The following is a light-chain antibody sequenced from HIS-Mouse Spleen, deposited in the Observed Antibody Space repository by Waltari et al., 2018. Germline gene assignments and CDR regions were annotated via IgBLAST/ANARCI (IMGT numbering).Light chain of an antibody. J-gene: IGLJ3*02. CDR3: QSYDSSNHEGV. Sequence: NFMLTQPHSVSESPGKTVTISCTRSSGSIASNHVQWYQQRPGSAPTTVIYEDNQRPSGVPDRFSGSIDSSSNSASLTISGLKTEDEADYYCQSYDSSNHEGVFGGGTKLTVL. V-gene: IGLV6-57*04. CDR2: EDN. CDR1: SGSIASNH.